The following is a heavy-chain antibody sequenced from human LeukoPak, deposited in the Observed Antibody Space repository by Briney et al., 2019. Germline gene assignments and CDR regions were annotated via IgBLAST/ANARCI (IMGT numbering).Heavy chain of an antibody. Sequence: GGSLRLSCAASGFTFSNYEMHWVRQAPGKGLEWLSYISSSGSTLYYADSVKGRFTISRDNAKSSLYLQMNSLRAEDTAVYYCARYGQQLVSDYWGQGTLLTVSS. D-gene: IGHD6-13*01. CDR1: GFTFSNYE. CDR3: ARYGQQLVSDY. J-gene: IGHJ4*02. V-gene: IGHV3-48*03. CDR2: ISSSGSTL.